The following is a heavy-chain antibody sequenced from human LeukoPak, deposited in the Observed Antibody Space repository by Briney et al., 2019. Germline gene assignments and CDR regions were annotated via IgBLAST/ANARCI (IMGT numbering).Heavy chain of an antibody. CDR3: AKLSPGSYDILTGYLY. J-gene: IGHJ4*02. CDR1: GFTFSYYA. D-gene: IGHD3-9*01. Sequence: GGSLRLSCAAPGFTFSYYAMNWVRQAPGKGLEWVSYISGSSSRIDYVDSVKGRFTISRDNAKNSLFLQMNSLRAEDTAVYYCAKLSPGSYDILTGYLYWGQGTLVTVSS. CDR2: ISGSSSRI. V-gene: IGHV3-48*01.